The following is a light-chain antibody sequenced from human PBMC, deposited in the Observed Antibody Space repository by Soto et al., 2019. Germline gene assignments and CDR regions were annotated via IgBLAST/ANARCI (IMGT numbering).Light chain of an antibody. J-gene: IGLJ1*01. V-gene: IGLV2-14*01. CDR3: SSFTVRTSV. CDR1: SSNVGGNKY. Sequence: QSVLTQPASVSGSPGQSITISCIGTSSNVGGNKYVSWYQQNPGKAPKLMICDVSNRPSGVSNRFSGSKSGNTASLTISGLQFVDEVHYHRSSFTVRTSVFGTAPKVT. CDR2: DVS.